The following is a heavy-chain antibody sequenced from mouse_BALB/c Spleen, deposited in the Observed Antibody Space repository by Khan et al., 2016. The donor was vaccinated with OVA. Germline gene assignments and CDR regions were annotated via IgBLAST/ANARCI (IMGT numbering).Heavy chain of an antibody. D-gene: IGHD2-14*01. V-gene: IGHV1-4*01. CDR1: GYTFTSYT. CDR3: ARDGAYYRNDGWFAY. CDR2: INPSNDYT. Sequence: VQLQQSGTELARPGASVKMSCKASGYTFTSYTIHWIKQRPGQGLEWIGYINPSNDYTNYNQKFKDKATLTADKSSTTAYMQLSSLKSDDSAVYYCARDGAYYRNDGWFAYWGQGTLVTVSA. J-gene: IGHJ3*01.